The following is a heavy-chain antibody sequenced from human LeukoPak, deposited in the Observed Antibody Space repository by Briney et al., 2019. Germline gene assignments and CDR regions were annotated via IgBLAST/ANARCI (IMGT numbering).Heavy chain of an antibody. J-gene: IGHJ3*02. CDR3: ARGGSYYDFWSGIRRKDAFDI. D-gene: IGHD3-3*01. V-gene: IGHV4-59*12. Sequence: SETLSLTCTVSGGSISSYYWSWIRQPPGKGLEWIGYIYYSGSTNYNPSLKSRVTISVDTSKNQFSLKLSSVTAADTAVYYCARGGSYYDFWSGIRRKDAFDIWGQGTMVTVSS. CDR1: GGSISSYY. CDR2: IYYSGST.